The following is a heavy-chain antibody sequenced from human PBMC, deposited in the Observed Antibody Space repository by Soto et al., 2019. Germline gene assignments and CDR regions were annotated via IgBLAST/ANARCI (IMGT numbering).Heavy chain of an antibody. V-gene: IGHV3-33*01. J-gene: IGHJ6*02. D-gene: IGHD3-10*01. Sequence: QVQLVESGGGVVQPGRSLRLSCAASEFTFSNYGMHWVRQAPGKGLEWVAVILNDGSNRYHADSVKDRFTISRDNSKNTLYLQMNSLRAEDTAVYYCARDDEYSGNGMDVWVQGTTVTVS. CDR3: ARDDEYSGNGMDV. CDR2: ILNDGSNR. CDR1: EFTFSNYG.